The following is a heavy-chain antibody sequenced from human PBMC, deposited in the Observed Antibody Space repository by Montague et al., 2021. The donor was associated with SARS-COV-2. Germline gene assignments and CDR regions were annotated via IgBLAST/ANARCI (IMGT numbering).Heavy chain of an antibody. CDR2: ISYSGST. J-gene: IGHJ6*02. V-gene: IGHV4-59*11. CDR1: DVPTSAHF. CDR3: AREQQLAPRGFGVDA. D-gene: IGHD6-13*01. Sequence: SETLSLTCTVSDVPTSAHFWSWIRQSPGKGLEWIGYISYSGSTKYSPSLTSRVTISLGSSSKHLSLELRSVTAADTAVYYCAREQQLAPRGFGVDAWGQGTTVIVTS.